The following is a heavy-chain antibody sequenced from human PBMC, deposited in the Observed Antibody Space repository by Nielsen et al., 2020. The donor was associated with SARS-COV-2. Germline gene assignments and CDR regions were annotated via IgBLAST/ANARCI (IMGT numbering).Heavy chain of an antibody. D-gene: IGHD3/OR15-3a*01. J-gene: IGHJ3*02. V-gene: IGHV4-61*02. CDR1: GGSISSGSYY. Sequence: SETLSLTCTVSGGSISSGSYYWSWTRQPAGKGLEWIGRVYATGSTNYNASLQSRVTISLDTSKNQFSLRLSSVTAADTAVYYCAREDWSGYHDAFDIWGQGTRVTVSS. CDR2: VYATGST. CDR3: AREDWSGYHDAFDI.